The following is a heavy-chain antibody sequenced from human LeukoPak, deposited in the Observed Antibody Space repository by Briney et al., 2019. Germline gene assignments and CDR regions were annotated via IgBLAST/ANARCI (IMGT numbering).Heavy chain of an antibody. CDR2: IKQDGGEK. CDR1: GFTFSGYW. CDR3: ARDRGFGQADV. D-gene: IGHD3-10*01. J-gene: IGHJ6*04. V-gene: IGHV3-7*01. Sequence: GGSLTLSCAASGFTFSGYWMSWLRQAPGKGLEVVANIKQDGGEKYYVDSVKGRFTISRDNAKNSLYLQMNSLRAEDTAVYYCARDRGFGQADVWGKGTTVTVSS.